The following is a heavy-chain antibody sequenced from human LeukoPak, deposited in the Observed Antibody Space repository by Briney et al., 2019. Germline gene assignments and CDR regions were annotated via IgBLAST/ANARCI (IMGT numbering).Heavy chain of an antibody. J-gene: IGHJ4*02. CDR1: GGSISSYY. D-gene: IGHD2-21*01. Sequence: SETLSLTCTVSGGSISSYYWSWIRQPPGKGLEWIGYIYYSGSTNNNPSLKSRVTISVDTSKNQFSLKLSSVTAADTAVYYCARGGPVWYFDYWGQGTLVTVSS. V-gene: IGHV4-59*01. CDR2: IYYSGST. CDR3: ARGGPVWYFDY.